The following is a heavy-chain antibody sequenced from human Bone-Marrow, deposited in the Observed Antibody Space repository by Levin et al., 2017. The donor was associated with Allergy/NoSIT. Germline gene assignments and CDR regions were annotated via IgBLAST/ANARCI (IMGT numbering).Heavy chain of an antibody. D-gene: IGHD1-26*01. Sequence: PGESLKISCKASGYTFATRGISWVRQAPGQGLEWLGWISNYNGDTHYARKFQGRVTLTTDTATSTAYMELRSLRSDDTATYYCARNPVGDAFDIWGQGTTVTVSS. CDR2: ISNYNGDT. CDR1: GYTFATRG. CDR3: ARNPVGDAFDI. J-gene: IGHJ3*02. V-gene: IGHV1-18*01.